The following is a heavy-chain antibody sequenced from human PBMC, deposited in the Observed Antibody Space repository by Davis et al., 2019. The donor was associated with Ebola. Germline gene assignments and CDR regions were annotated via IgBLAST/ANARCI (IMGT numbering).Heavy chain of an antibody. CDR3: AKDWTVEARYYFYGLDV. Sequence: GESLKISCSASAFTFRIFGMSWVRQSPGKGLEWVAFIQLDGNNKYYTDSVKRRFTISRDNSKNTVYLQMNSLTADDTAVYYCAKDWTVEARYYFYGLDVWGQGTTVTVSS. D-gene: IGHD3/OR15-3a*01. J-gene: IGHJ6*02. CDR2: IQLDGNNK. CDR1: AFTFRIFG. V-gene: IGHV3-30*02.